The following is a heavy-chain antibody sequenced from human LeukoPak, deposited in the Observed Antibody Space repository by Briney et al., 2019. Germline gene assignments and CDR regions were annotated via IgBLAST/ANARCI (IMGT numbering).Heavy chain of an antibody. V-gene: IGHV3-30*02. CDR2: IRYDGSNK. CDR3: AKDHGSSDWYYFDY. CDR1: GFTFSSYG. D-gene: IGHD6-13*01. Sequence: PGGSLRLSCAASGFTFSSYGIHWVRQAPGKGLEWVAFIRYDGSNKYHADSVKGRFTISRDNSKNTVYLQMNTLRADDTAVYYCAKDHGSSDWYYFDYWGQGTLVTVSS. J-gene: IGHJ4*02.